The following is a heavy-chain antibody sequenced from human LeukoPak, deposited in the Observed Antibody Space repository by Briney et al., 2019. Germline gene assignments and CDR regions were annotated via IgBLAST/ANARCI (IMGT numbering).Heavy chain of an antibody. Sequence: ASVKVSCKASGYTFTGYYMHWVRQAPGEGLEWMGWINPSSGGTKYAQKFQGRVTMTRDTSINTAYMEVRRLTADETAVYNCARERATLAVAGDAVDIWGQGTMVTVSS. V-gene: IGHV1-2*02. CDR2: INPSSGGT. CDR3: ARERATLAVAGDAVDI. D-gene: IGHD6-19*01. CDR1: GYTFTGYY. J-gene: IGHJ3*02.